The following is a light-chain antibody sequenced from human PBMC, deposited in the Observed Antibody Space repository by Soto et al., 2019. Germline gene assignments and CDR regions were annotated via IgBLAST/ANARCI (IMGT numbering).Light chain of an antibody. CDR2: GNS. CDR1: SSNIGAGYD. J-gene: IGLJ2*01. Sequence: QSVLTQPPSVSGAPGQRVTISCTGSSSNIGAGYDVHWYQQLPGTAPKLLIYGNSNRPSGVPDRFSGSKSGTSASLAISGLHADDEADYYCQSYDSSLSEGVFGGGTQLTVL. V-gene: IGLV1-40*01. CDR3: QSYDSSLSEGV.